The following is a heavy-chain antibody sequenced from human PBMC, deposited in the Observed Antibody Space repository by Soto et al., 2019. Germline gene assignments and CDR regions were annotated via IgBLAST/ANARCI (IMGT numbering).Heavy chain of an antibody. CDR3: ARRGRVGVVATGWFDP. CDR1: VYSFTSYW. V-gene: IGHV5-10-1*01. CDR2: IDPSDSYT. Sequence: GESLKISCKGSVYSFTSYWISWVRQMPGKGLEWMGRIDPSDSYTNYSPSFQGHVTISADKSISTAYLQWSSLKASDTAMYYCARRGRVGVVATGWFDPWGQGTLVTVSS. D-gene: IGHD2-21*01. J-gene: IGHJ5*02.